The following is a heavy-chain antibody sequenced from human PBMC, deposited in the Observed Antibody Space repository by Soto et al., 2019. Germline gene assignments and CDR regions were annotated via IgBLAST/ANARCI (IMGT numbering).Heavy chain of an antibody. V-gene: IGHV2-5*02. CDR1: GFSLSTSGMG. D-gene: IGHD5-18*01. J-gene: IGHJ4*02. CDR2: IYWDDDK. Sequence: QITLKESGPTLVKPTQTLTLTCTFSGFSLSTSGMGVGWIRQPPGKALEWLALIYWDDDKRYRPSLKSRLTITKDSSKNQVVLTITHMDPVGTATYYCAPSPQIWLPPDSWGQGTLVTVSS. CDR3: APSPQIWLPPDS.